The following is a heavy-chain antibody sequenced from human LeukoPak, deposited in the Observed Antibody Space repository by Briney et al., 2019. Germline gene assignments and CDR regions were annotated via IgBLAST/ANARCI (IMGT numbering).Heavy chain of an antibody. CDR3: AKASSDSSGWSYY. Sequence: GGSLRLSCATSGFTFSSYTMTWVRQAPGKGLEWVSTIIGSGGRTYNADSVKGRFTISRDNSKNTLYLQMNSLRAEDTAVYYCAKASSDSSGWSYYRGQGTLVTVSS. V-gene: IGHV3-23*01. D-gene: IGHD6-19*01. CDR1: GFTFSSYT. CDR2: IIGSGGRT. J-gene: IGHJ4*02.